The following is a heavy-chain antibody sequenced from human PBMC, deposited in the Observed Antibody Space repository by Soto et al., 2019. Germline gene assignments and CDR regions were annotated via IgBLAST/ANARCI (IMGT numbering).Heavy chain of an antibody. CDR3: ARAGLWRYYDSSGRLDY. J-gene: IGHJ4*02. CDR2: INPSGGST. CDR1: GYTFTSYY. V-gene: IGHV1-46*01. D-gene: IGHD3-22*01. Sequence: QVQLVQSGAEVKKPGASVKVSCKASGYTFTSYYMHWVRQAPGQGLEWMGIINPSGGSTSYAQKFQGGVTMTRDTATSTVYMELSSLRSEDTAVYYCARAGLWRYYDSSGRLDYWGQGTLVTVSS.